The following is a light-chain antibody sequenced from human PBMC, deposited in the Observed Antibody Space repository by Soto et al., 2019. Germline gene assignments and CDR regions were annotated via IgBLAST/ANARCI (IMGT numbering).Light chain of an antibody. J-gene: IGLJ1*01. CDR3: SSYAGSNNRYV. Sequence: QSALTQPPSASGSPGQSVTISCTGTSSDVGGYNYVSWYQQHPGKAPKLMIYEVSKRPSGVPDRFSGSKSGNTASLTVSGLQAEDEAVYYCSSYAGSNNRYVFGTGTKLTVL. CDR1: SSDVGGYNY. V-gene: IGLV2-8*01. CDR2: EVS.